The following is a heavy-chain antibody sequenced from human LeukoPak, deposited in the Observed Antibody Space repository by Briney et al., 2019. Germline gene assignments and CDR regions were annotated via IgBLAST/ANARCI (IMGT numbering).Heavy chain of an antibody. V-gene: IGHV3-7*01. CDR1: GFTISSYW. D-gene: IGHD1-26*01. Sequence: GGSLRLSCAASGFTISSYWMTWVRQAPGKGPEWVANIKQDGREKFYVDSVKGRFTISRDNAKNSLYLQMNSLRADDKAIYYCAREAGDTRAYYYYSMDVWGKGTTVTVSS. J-gene: IGHJ6*03. CDR3: AREAGDTRAYYYYSMDV. CDR2: IKQDGREK.